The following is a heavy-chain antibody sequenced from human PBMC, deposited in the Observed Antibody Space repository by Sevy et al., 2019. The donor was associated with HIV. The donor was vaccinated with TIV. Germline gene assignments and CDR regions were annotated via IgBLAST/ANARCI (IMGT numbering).Heavy chain of an antibody. CDR2: ISYEGSNK. CDR1: GFTFSSYA. V-gene: IGHV3-30-3*01. CDR3: ARQRITMVRGASYYYYYGMDV. J-gene: IGHJ6*02. D-gene: IGHD3-10*01. Sequence: GGFLRLSCAASGFTFSSYAMHWVRQAPGKGLEWVAVISYEGSNKYYADSVKGRFTISRDNSKNTLYLQMNSLRAEDTAVYYCARQRITMVRGASYYYYYGMDVWGQGTTVTVSS.